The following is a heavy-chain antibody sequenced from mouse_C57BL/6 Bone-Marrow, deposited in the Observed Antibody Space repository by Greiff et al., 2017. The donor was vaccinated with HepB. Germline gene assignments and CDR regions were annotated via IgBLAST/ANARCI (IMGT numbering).Heavy chain of an antibody. CDR1: GFTFSDYG. V-gene: IGHV5-15*01. D-gene: IGHD1-1*01. CDR2: ISNLAYSI. CDR3: ARHGDYYGSSYVRGAMDY. J-gene: IGHJ4*01. Sequence: EVQLVESGGGLVQPGGSLKLSCAASGFTFSDYGMAWVRQAPRTGPEWVAFISNLAYSIYYADTVTGRVTISRENAKNTLYLEMSSLRSEDTAMYYCARHGDYYGSSYVRGAMDYWGQGTSVTVSS.